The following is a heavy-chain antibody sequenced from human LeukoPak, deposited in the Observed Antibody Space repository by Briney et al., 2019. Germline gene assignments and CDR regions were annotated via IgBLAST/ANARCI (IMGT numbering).Heavy chain of an antibody. CDR1: GFILSNYW. J-gene: IGHJ4*02. CDR3: ARDGISCTGGHCYFAS. Sequence: TGGSPRLSCATSGFILSNYWMHWVRQAPGKGLVWVSRINNDGSSTTYADSVKGRFTISRDNARNTLYLQMNSLRAEDTAVYYCARDGISCTGGHCYFASWGQGTLVTVSS. V-gene: IGHV3-74*01. CDR2: INNDGSST. D-gene: IGHD2-8*02.